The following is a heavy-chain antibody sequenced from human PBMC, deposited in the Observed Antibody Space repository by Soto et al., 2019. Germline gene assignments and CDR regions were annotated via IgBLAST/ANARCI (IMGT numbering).Heavy chain of an antibody. V-gene: IGHV4-59*01. CDR1: GGSISSYY. CDR3: AREVMVVAATVFDP. Sequence: QVQLQESGPGLEKPSETLSLTCTVSGGSISSYYWSWIRQPPGKGLEWIGYIYYSGSTNYNPSLKSRVTISVDTSKNQFSLKLSSVTAADTAVYYCAREVMVVAATVFDPWGQGTLVTVSS. D-gene: IGHD2-15*01. J-gene: IGHJ5*02. CDR2: IYYSGST.